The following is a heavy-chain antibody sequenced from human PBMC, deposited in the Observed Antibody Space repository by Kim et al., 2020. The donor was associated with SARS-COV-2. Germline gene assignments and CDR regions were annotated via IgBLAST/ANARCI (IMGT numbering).Heavy chain of an antibody. D-gene: IGHD3-3*01. V-gene: IGHV3-23*01. Sequence: GGSLRLSCAVSGFPFSSYAMGWVRQAPGKGLEWVSGIGGGGDTTYYADSVKGRFTISRDNSKNTLYLQMNSLRAEDTAVYYCAKNLLRSSFYYYYMDVWGKGTTVAVSS. CDR1: GFPFSSYA. CDR2: IGGGGDTT. CDR3: AKNLLRSSFYYYYMDV. J-gene: IGHJ6*03.